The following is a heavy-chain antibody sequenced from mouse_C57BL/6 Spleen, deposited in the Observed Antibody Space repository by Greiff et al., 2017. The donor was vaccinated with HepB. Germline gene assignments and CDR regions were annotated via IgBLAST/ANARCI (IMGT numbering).Heavy chain of an antibody. V-gene: IGHV2-6-1*01. CDR3: ARHGRNYADAMDY. CDR2: IWSDGST. D-gene: IGHD1-1*01. J-gene: IGHJ4*01. CDR1: GFSLTSYG. Sequence: VKLVESGPGLVAPSQSLSITCTVSGFSLTSYGVHWVRQPPGKGLEWLVVIWSDGSTTYNSALKSRLSISKDNSKSQVFLKMNSLQTDDTAMYYCARHGRNYADAMDYWGQGTSVTVSS.